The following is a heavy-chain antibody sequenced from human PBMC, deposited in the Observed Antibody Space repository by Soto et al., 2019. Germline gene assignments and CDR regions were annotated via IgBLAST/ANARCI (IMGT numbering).Heavy chain of an antibody. J-gene: IGHJ6*03. CDR1: GYTFTSYD. CDR2: MNPNSGNT. Sequence: ASVKVSCKASGYTFTSYDINWVRQATGQGLEWMGWMNPNSGNTGYAQKFQGRVTMTRNTSISTAYMELSSLRSEDTAVYYCARGVGIAVAGIHYYYYMDVWGKGTTVTVSS. V-gene: IGHV1-8*01. CDR3: ARGVGIAVAGIHYYYYMDV. D-gene: IGHD6-19*01.